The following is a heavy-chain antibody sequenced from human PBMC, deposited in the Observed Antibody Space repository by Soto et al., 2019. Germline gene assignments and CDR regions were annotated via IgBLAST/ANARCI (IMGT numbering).Heavy chain of an antibody. D-gene: IGHD1-20*01. CDR2: ISYDGSNK. CDR3: ARTNWTYYFDY. Sequence: QVQLVESGGGVVQPGRSLRLSCAASGFTFSSYAMHWVRQAPGKGLEWVAVISYDGSNKYYADSVKGRFTISRDNSKNTLYLQMNSLRAEDPAVYYCARTNWTYYFDYWGQGTLVTVSS. CDR1: GFTFSSYA. V-gene: IGHV3-30-3*01. J-gene: IGHJ4*02.